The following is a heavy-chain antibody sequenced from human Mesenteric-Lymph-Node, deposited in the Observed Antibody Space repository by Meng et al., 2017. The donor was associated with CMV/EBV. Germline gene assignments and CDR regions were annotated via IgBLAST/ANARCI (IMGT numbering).Heavy chain of an antibody. CDR3: ARDLGRPLATMRGPY. Sequence: SLKISCAASGFTFDDYAMHWVRQAPGKGLEWVSGISWNSDIIGYADSVKGRFTISRDNAKNSLYLQMNSLRAEDTAVYYCARDLGRPLATMRGPYWGQGTLVTVSS. CDR1: GFTFDDYA. D-gene: IGHD5-24*01. CDR2: ISWNSDII. V-gene: IGHV3-9*01. J-gene: IGHJ4*02.